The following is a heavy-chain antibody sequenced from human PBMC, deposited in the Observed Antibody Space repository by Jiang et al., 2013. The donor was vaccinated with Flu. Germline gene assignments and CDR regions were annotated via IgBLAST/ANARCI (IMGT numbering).Heavy chain of an antibody. CDR3: TRATRYTNDWYAAFDP. CDR1: GYSFTSYW. CDR2: IYPGDSDT. J-gene: IGHJ5*02. D-gene: IGHD6-19*01. Sequence: GAEVKKPGESLKISCKGSGYSFTSYWIGWVRQMPGKGLEWMGIIYPGDSDTRYSPSFQGQVTISADKSISTAFLQWSSLKASDTAMYFCTRATRYTNDWYAAFDPWGQGTLVTVSS. V-gene: IGHV5-51*01.